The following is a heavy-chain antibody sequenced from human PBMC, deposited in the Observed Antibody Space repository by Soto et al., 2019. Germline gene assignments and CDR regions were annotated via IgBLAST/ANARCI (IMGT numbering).Heavy chain of an antibody. CDR3: AKDKSVWGFFDF. CDR1: GFTFKTYA. J-gene: IGHJ4*02. D-gene: IGHD7-27*01. Sequence: VQLLESGGGLVQPGGSLRLSCATSGFTFKTYAMTWVRQVPGKGLEWVAVITGSGGTIYYADSVKGRFTISRDNSKGTVYLQMNSLRADDTALYYCAKDKSVWGFFDFWGQGTQVTVSP. CDR2: ITGSGGTI. V-gene: IGHV3-23*01.